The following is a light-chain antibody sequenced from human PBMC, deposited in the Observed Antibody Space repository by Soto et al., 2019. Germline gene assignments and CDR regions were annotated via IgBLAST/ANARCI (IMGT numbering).Light chain of an antibody. CDR2: DAS. V-gene: IGKV1D-13*01. Sequence: AIQLTQSPSSLSASVGDSVTITCRASQGISSALAWCQQTPVRAPKLVIYDASTLASGVPSRFSGSRXXTDFTLTVSSXQPEDFATYYCQQFDDYPFTFGPGTKVDIK. J-gene: IGKJ3*01. CDR3: QQFDDYPFT. CDR1: QGISSA.